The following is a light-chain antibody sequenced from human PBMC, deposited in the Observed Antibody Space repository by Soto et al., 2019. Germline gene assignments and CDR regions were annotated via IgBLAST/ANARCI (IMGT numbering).Light chain of an antibody. Sequence: QSPSALSASVGDRISITCRASQSVSSYLNWYQQKPGKAPRLLIYAAAHLQTGVPSGFRGTGLATYFTLAVSSLQPEDFATYFCHQTYITPYAFSQGTRLEIK. CDR2: AAA. J-gene: IGKJ5*01. CDR1: QSVSSY. V-gene: IGKV1-39*01. CDR3: HQTYITPYA.